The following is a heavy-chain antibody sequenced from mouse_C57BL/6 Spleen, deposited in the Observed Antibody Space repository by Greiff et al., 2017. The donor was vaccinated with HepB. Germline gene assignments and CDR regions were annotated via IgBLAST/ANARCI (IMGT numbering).Heavy chain of an antibody. J-gene: IGHJ1*03. CDR3: ARQGYPWNCDV. CDR2: IDPSDSYT. D-gene: IGHD3-1*01. V-gene: IGHV1-69*01. CDR1: GYTFTSYW. Sequence: QVQLQQPGAELVMPGASVKLSCKASGYTFTSYWMHWVKQRPGQGLEWIGEIDPSDSYTNYNQKFKGKSTLTVDKSSSTAYMQLSSLTSEDSAVYYCARQGYPWNCDVWGTVTTVTVSS.